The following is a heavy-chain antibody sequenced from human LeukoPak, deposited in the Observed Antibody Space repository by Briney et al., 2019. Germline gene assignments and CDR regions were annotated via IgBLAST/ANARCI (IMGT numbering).Heavy chain of an antibody. CDR2: IRYDGNDH. J-gene: IGHJ3*01. Sequence: PGGSLRLSCAGSGFTFSRYGMHWFRRAPGKGLGWVALIRYDGNDHWYGDSAKGRFTISRDNSKDTVYLQMDSLRDEDTAVYYCARWGIVGHDAFDLWGQGTMVTASS. D-gene: IGHD1-26*01. V-gene: IGHV3-33*01. CDR3: ARWGIVGHDAFDL. CDR1: GFTFSRYG.